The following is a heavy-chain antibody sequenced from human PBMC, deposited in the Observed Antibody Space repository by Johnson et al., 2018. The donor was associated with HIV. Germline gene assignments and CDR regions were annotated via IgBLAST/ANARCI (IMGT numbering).Heavy chain of an antibody. CDR3: ARDLGGSSSPHAFDI. V-gene: IGHV3-30*04. J-gene: IGHJ3*02. CDR2: ISYDGSNK. Sequence: QVQLVESGGGVVQPGRSVRLSCAASGFTFSSYAMHWVRQAPGKGLEWVAVISYDGSNKYYADSVKGRFTISRDNSKNTLYLQMNSLRAEDTAVYYCARDLGGSSSPHAFDIWGQGTMVTVSS. CDR1: GFTFSSYA. D-gene: IGHD6-6*01.